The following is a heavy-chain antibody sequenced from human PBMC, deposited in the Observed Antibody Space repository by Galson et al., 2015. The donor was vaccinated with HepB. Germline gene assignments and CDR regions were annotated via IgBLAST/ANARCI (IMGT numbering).Heavy chain of an antibody. CDR3: ASFQGATNCDFWSGYKYYYYYYGMDV. D-gene: IGHD3-3*01. J-gene: IGHJ6*02. Sequence: GWVRQMPGKGLEWMGIIYPGDSDTRYSPSFQGQVTISADKSISTAYLQWSSLKASDTAMYYCASFQGATNCDFWSGYKYYYYYYGMDVWGQGTTVTVSS. V-gene: IGHV5-51*01. CDR2: IYPGDSDT.